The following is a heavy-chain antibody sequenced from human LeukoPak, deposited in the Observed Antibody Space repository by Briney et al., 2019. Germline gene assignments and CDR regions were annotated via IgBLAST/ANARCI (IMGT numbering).Heavy chain of an antibody. CDR1: GFTFDDYA. J-gene: IGHJ4*02. D-gene: IGHD2-21*02. V-gene: IGHV3-23*01. CDR2: ISGSGGST. Sequence: GRSLRLSCAASGFTFDDYAMHWVRQAPGKGLEWVSAISGSGGSTYYADSVKGRFTISRDNSKNTLYLQMNSLRAEDTAVYYCAKGSRIIVVVTKFDYWGQGTLVTVSS. CDR3: AKGSRIIVVVTKFDY.